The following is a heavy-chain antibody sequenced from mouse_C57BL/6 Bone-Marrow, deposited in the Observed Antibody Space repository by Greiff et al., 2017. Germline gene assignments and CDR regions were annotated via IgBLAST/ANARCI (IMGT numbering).Heavy chain of an antibody. V-gene: IGHV2-2*01. D-gene: IGHD2-5*01. CDR2: IWSGGST. CDR3: ARIVTPSLYAMDY. J-gene: IGHJ4*01. CDR1: GFSLTSYG. Sequence: VQGVESGPGLVQPSQSLSITCTVSGFSLTSYGVHWVRQSPGKGLEWLGVIWSGGSTDYNAAFISRLSISKDNSKSQVFFKMNSLQADDTAIYYCARIVTPSLYAMDYWGQGTSVTVSS.